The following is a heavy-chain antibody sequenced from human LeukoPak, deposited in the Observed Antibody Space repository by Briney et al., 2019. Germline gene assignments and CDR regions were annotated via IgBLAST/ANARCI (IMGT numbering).Heavy chain of an antibody. J-gene: IGHJ5*02. CDR2: IYYSGST. Sequence: PSETLSLTCTVSGGSISSSSYYWGWIRQPPGKGLEWIGSIYYSGSTYYNPSLKSRVTISVDTSKNQFSLKLSYVTAADTAVYYCARGYGSGSPEEYDAWGQGTLVTVSS. CDR3: ARGYGSGSPEEYDA. V-gene: IGHV4-39*07. D-gene: IGHD3-10*01. CDR1: GGSISSSSYY.